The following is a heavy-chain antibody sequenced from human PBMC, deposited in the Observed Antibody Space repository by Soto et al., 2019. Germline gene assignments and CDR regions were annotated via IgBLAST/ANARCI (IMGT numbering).Heavy chain of an antibody. CDR1: GGTFSSYA. CDR3: ARTTPGGSGGYGCLDY. D-gene: IGHD6-19*01. V-gene: IGHV1-69*06. Sequence: QVQLVQSGAEVKKPGSSVKVSCKASGGTFSSYAISWVRQAPGQGLEWMGGIIPIFGTANYAQKFQGRVTIPADKSTSTAYMELSSLRSEDTAVYYCARTTPGGSGGYGCLDYWGQGTLVTVSS. J-gene: IGHJ4*02. CDR2: IIPIFGTA.